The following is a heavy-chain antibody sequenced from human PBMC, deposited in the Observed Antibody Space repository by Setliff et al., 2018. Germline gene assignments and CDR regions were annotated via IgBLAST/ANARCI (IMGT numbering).Heavy chain of an antibody. V-gene: IGHV4-61*03. CDR2: VSHSGST. Sequence: PSETLSLTCTVSGGSISGASIRSYYWSWIRQPPGKGLEWIGYVSHSGSTDYNPSLRSRVTVSVDTSRIHFSLKLRSVTAADTAVYYCARAPGRQDYHYMELWGKGTTVTVSS. J-gene: IGHJ6*03. CDR3: ARAPGRQDYHYMEL. CDR1: GGSISGASIRSYY. D-gene: IGHD2-15*01.